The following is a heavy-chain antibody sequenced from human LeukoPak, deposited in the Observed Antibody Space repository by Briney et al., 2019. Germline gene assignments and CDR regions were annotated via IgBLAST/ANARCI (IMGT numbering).Heavy chain of an antibody. CDR2: IYAGDET. D-gene: IGHD6-6*01. V-gene: IGHV3-53*01. CDR1: AFSVRDKY. CDR3: VGDSISSPNLDY. Sequence: PGGSLRLSCVAPAFSVRDKYMRWVRQAPGKGLEWVAIIYAGDETYYTDSVRGRFTVSRDNSQNTVYLQLNRLRAEDTAVYYCVGDSISSPNLDYWGQGTLVTVSS. J-gene: IGHJ4*02.